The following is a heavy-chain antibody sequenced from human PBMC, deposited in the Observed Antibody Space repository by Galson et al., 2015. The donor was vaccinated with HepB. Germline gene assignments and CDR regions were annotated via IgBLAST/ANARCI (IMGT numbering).Heavy chain of an antibody. CDR3: AIGEWFFGF. J-gene: IGHJ4*02. V-gene: IGHV3-7*03. D-gene: IGHD3-10*01. Sequence: SLRLSCAASGFTFSSYWMNWVRQAPGGGLEWVANIKQDGSERYYVDSVKGRFTLSRDNAKNSLYLQMNSLRAEDTAVYYCAIGEWFFGFWGQGTLVTVSS. CDR1: GFTFSSYW. CDR2: IKQDGSER.